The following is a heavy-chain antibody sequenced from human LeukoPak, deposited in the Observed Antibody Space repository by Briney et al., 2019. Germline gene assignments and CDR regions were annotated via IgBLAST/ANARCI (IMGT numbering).Heavy chain of an antibody. Sequence: GGSLRLSCTASGFTFSTYWINWVRQSPGKGLVWVALINGDGSTTTHADSVKGRFAISRDNAKNTAYLQMNSLRDEDTAVYFCARDYAGSPDYWGQGTLVTVSA. V-gene: IGHV3-74*03. J-gene: IGHJ4*02. CDR1: GFTFSTYW. CDR2: INGDGSTT. D-gene: IGHD3-10*01. CDR3: ARDYAGSPDY.